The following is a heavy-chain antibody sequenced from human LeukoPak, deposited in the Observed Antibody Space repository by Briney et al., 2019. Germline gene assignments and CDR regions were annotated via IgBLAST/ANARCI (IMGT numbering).Heavy chain of an antibody. V-gene: IGHV3-53*01. CDR2: IYSGGNT. CDR3: ATPTPDSSGWYYFDY. CDR1: GFTVSSNY. J-gene: IGHJ4*02. Sequence: GGSLRLSCAASGFTVSSNYMSWVRQAPGKGPEWVSLIYSGGNTYYADSVKGRFTIPRDNSKNTVYLQMNSLRAEDTAVYYCATPTPDSSGWYYFDYWGQGTLVTVSS. D-gene: IGHD6-19*01.